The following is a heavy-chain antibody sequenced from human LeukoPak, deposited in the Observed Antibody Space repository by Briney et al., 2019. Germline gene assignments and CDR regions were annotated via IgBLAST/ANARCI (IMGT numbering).Heavy chain of an antibody. CDR3: ARDVSSMFPNWFDP. Sequence: SETLSLTCSVSGDSISSRTYYWTWSRQHPEKGLEWSGSIWNSGRTNYHPALKSRVTISLHTSKNQFSLKLTSVTAADTAIYYCARDVSSMFPNWFDPWGQGILVIVSS. V-gene: IGHV4-31*03. CDR2: IWNSGRT. J-gene: IGHJ5*02. CDR1: GDSISSRTYY. D-gene: IGHD6-6*01.